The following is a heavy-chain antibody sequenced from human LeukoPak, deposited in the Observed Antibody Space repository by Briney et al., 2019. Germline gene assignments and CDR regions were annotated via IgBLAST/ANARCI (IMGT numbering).Heavy chain of an antibody. CDR1: VGFISSADYY. Sequence: TLSLTCTVSVGFISSADYYWSLIRQPPGKGLEWIGYIYYSGSTYYNPSLKSRVTLSVDTSKNQFSLKLSSMSVADAAVDFCAREPLGYISGQGDYWGQGALVTVSS. V-gene: IGHV4-30-4*08. D-gene: IGHD6-19*01. CDR3: AREPLGYISGQGDY. CDR2: IYYSGST. J-gene: IGHJ4*02.